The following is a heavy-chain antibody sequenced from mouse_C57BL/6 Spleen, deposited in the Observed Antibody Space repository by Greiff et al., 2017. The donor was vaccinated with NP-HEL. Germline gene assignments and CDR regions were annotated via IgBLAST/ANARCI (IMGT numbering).Heavy chain of an antibody. Sequence: QVQLQQPGAELVKPGASVKMSCKASGYTFTSYWITWVKQRPGQGLEWIGDIYPGSGSTNYNEKFKSKATLTVDTSSSTAYMQLSSLTSEDSAVYYCARGTGGLRRVDYWGQGTTLAVSS. CDR1: GYTFTSYW. D-gene: IGHD2-4*01. CDR2: IYPGSGST. J-gene: IGHJ2*01. V-gene: IGHV1-55*01. CDR3: ARGTGGLRRVDY.